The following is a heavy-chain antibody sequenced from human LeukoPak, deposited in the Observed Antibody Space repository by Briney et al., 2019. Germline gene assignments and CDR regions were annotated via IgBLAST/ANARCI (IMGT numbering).Heavy chain of an antibody. D-gene: IGHD3-22*01. V-gene: IGHV1-69*13. CDR1: GGSFSSYA. J-gene: IGHJ4*02. CDR3: ARARDDSSGYYLIPFDY. Sequence: SVKVSCKASGGSFSSYAISWVRQAPGQGLEWMGGIIPIFGTANYAQKFQGRVTITADESTSTAYMELSSLRSEDTAVYYCARARDDSSGYYLIPFDYWGQGTLVTVSS. CDR2: IIPIFGTA.